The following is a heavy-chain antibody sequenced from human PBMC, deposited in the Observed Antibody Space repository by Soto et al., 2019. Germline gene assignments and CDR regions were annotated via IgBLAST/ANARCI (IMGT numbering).Heavy chain of an antibody. V-gene: IGHV4-31*03. CDR1: GGSISSGGYY. CDR2: IYYSGST. D-gene: IGHD6-6*01. CDR3: ARSIAARPEPNWFDP. J-gene: IGHJ5*02. Sequence: LSLTCTVSGGSISSGGYYWSWIRQHPGKGLEWIGYIYYSGSTYYDPSLKSRVTISVDTSKNQFSLKLSSVTAADTAVYYCARSIAARPEPNWFDPWGQGTLVTVSS.